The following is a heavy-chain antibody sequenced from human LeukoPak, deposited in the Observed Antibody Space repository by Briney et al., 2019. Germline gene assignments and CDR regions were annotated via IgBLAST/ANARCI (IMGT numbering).Heavy chain of an antibody. CDR1: DGSTTGTRYY. J-gene: IGHJ4*02. V-gene: IGHV4-39*06. CDR3: AGRYSSGWSPTFDY. CDR2: INYRGAV. Sequence: SETLSLTCTVSDGSTTGTRYYWGWFRQTPGKGPEWIGNINYRGAVYYNPSLRSRATISLDTSKNQFPLRLSSVTAADTAVYFCAGRYSSGWSPTFDYWGQGILVTVST. D-gene: IGHD6-19*01.